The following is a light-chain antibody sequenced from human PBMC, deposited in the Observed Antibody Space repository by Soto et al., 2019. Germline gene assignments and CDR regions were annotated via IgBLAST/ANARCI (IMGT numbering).Light chain of an antibody. CDR1: QSISSY. J-gene: IGKJ2*01. CDR3: QQNYSTPYT. CDR2: AAS. Sequence: DIQMTQSPSSLSASVGDRVTITCRASQSISSYLNWYQQKPGKAPKLLIYAASSLQSGVPSRFSGSGSGTHYPLTISSLQPEDFATYYCQQNYSTPYTFGQGTKLEIK. V-gene: IGKV1-39*01.